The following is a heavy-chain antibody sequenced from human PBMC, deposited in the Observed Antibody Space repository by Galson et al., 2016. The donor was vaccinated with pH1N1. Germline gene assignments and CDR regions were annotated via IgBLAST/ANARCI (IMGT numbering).Heavy chain of an antibody. D-gene: IGHD3-10*02. Sequence: ETMSLTCAVYGGSVNNLYWSWIRHRPGNALGWIGAIHESGKDNYNTSLRSRLSISIDTSKKHFSLELTSVTAADPAMFYCAIMFVERLSGYDAGVFDYWGQGILVTVSS. J-gene: IGHJ4*02. CDR3: AIMFVERLSGYDAGVFDY. CDR2: IHESGKD. CDR1: GGSVNNLY. V-gene: IGHV4-34*01.